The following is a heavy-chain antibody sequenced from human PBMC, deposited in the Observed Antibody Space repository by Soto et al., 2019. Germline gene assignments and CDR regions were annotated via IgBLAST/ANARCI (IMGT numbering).Heavy chain of an antibody. CDR3: ARTRSAWSDFHYYSLDV. V-gene: IGHV3-30*03. J-gene: IGHJ6*02. CDR2: ISYDSTKT. Sequence: GSLRLSCAASGFTFNSYGMHWVRQGPGNGLEWVAFISYDSTKTYYADSVKGRFTISRDNSNSALYVQMNSLTGEDTAVYYCARTRSAWSDFHYYSLDVWGQGTTVTVSS. CDR1: GFTFNSYG. D-gene: IGHD1-26*01.